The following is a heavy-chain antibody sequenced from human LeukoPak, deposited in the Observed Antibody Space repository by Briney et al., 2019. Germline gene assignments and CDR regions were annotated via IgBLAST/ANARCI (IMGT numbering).Heavy chain of an antibody. D-gene: IGHD3-16*01. CDR3: ATLLGGVFDP. CDR1: GYSFPSYW. CDR2: IYLGDSDT. Sequence: GESLKISCKDSGYSFPSYWIAWVRQMPGKGLEWMGIIYLGDSDTRYSPSFQGQVTISADKSISSAYLQWSSLKASDTAMYYCATLLGGVFDPWGQGTLVTVSS. J-gene: IGHJ5*02. V-gene: IGHV5-51*01.